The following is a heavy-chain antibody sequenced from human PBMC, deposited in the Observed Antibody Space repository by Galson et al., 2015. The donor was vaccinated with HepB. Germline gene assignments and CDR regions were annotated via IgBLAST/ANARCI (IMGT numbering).Heavy chain of an antibody. J-gene: IGHJ4*02. CDR1: GFTFTYHE. V-gene: IGHV3-48*03. CDR2: ISRGGGFTT. CDR3: ASLETRGMTTMPFDY. Sequence: SLRLSCAASGFTFTYHEMYWVCRAPGRGLEWVSFISRGGGFTTDYADSLKGRFTISRDKSKNTLFLQMNNMRGEDTALYYCASLETRGMTTMPFDYWGQGTLVTVSS. D-gene: IGHD5-24*01.